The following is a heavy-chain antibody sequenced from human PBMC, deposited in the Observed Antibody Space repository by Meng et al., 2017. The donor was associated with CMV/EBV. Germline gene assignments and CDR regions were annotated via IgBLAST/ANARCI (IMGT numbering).Heavy chain of an antibody. V-gene: IGHV3-30-3*01. J-gene: IGHJ5*02. Sequence: GESLKISCAASGFTFSSYAMHWVRQAPGKGLEWVAVISYDGSNKYYADSVKGRFTISRDNSKNTLYPQMNSLRAEDTAVYYCARDSHRGILWFGGWFDPWGQGTLVTVSS. D-gene: IGHD3-10*01. CDR3: ARDSHRGILWFGGWFDP. CDR2: ISYDGSNK. CDR1: GFTFSSYA.